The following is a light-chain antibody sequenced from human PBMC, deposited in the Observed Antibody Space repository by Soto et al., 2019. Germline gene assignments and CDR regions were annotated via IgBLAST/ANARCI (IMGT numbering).Light chain of an antibody. CDR3: GTWDSSLTHVV. Sequence: QSVLTQPPSVSAAPSQKVTISCSGSSSNIGKNYVCWYQQLPGTAPKLLIYDNNKRPSGIPDRFSGSKSGTSATLGITGLQTGDEADYYCGTWDSSLTHVVFGGGTKLTAL. J-gene: IGLJ2*01. V-gene: IGLV1-51*01. CDR1: SSNIGKNY. CDR2: DNN.